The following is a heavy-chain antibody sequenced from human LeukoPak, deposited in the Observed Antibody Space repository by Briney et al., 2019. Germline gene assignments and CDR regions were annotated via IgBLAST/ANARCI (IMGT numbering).Heavy chain of an antibody. D-gene: IGHD3-22*01. CDR1: GYTLTTYT. Sequence: GASVKVSCKASGYTLTTYTMHWVRQAPRQRLEWMGWINAGNGNTKYSQKFQGRVTITRDTSASTAYMELSSLRSEDTAVYYCARVYDSTGYLGQHAFDIWGQGTMVTVSS. CDR2: INAGNGNT. J-gene: IGHJ3*02. CDR3: ARVYDSTGYLGQHAFDI. V-gene: IGHV1-3*01.